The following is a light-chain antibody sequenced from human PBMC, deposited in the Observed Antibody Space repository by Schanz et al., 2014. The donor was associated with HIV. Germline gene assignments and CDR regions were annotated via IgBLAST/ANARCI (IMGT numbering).Light chain of an antibody. J-gene: IGLJ2*01. CDR3: CSCAGSTTVV. CDR2: EVS. Sequence: QSALTQPASVSGSPGQSITISCTGTSSDVGSYNLVSWYQQHPGKAPKLMIYEVSKRPSGVSNRFSGSKSGNTASLTFFGLQAEDEADYYCCSCAGSTTVVFGGGTKLTVL. V-gene: IGLV2-23*02. CDR1: SSDVGSYNL.